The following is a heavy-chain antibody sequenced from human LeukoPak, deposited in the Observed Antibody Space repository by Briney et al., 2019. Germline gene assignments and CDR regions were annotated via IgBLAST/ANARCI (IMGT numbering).Heavy chain of an antibody. V-gene: IGHV4-4*07. J-gene: IGHJ3*02. CDR1: GGSISSYY. CDR2: IYTSGST. CDR3: ARDLYHYGSGTYAFDI. Sequence: PSETLSLTCTVSGGSISSYYWSWIRQPAGKGLEWIGRIYTSGSTNYNPSPKSRVTMSVDTSKNQFSLKLSSVTAADTAVYYCARDLYHYGSGTYAFDIWGQGTMVTVSP. D-gene: IGHD3-10*01.